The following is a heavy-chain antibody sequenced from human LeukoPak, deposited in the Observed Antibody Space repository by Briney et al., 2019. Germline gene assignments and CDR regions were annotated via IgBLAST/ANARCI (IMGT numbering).Heavy chain of an antibody. CDR1: GYSFTSYW. CDR3: ARRRRYDSSGYYYPDAFDI. D-gene: IGHD3-22*01. J-gene: IGHJ3*02. Sequence: GESLKISCKGSGYSFTSYWIGWVRQMPGKGLEWMGIIYPGDSDTRYSPSFQGQVTLSADKSISTAYLQWSSLKASDTAMYYCARRRRYDSSGYYYPDAFDIWGQGTMVTVSS. V-gene: IGHV5-51*01. CDR2: IYPGDSDT.